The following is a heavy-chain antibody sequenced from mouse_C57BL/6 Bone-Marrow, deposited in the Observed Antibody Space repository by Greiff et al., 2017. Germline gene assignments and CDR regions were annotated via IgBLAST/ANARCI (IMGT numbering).Heavy chain of an antibody. D-gene: IGHD2-3*01. V-gene: IGHV1-9*01. CDR3: ARWGWVTKTNY. CDR1: GYTFTGYW. J-gene: IGHJ2*01. CDR2: ILPGSGGT. Sequence: QVQLQQSGAELMKPGASVKLSCKATGYTFTGYWIEWVKQRPGHGLEWIGEILPGSGGTTYNETFKGKATFTADTSSITAYMQLSSLTTEDAAIYYCARWGWVTKTNYWGKGTTLPVPS.